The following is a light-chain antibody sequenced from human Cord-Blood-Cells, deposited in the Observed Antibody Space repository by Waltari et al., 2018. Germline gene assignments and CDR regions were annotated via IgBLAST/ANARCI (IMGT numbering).Light chain of an antibody. Sequence: QSALTQPASVSGSPGQSITISCTGTSSDVGSYNLVSLYQQHPGKAPNLIIYEVSKRPSCVSNRFSGSKSGNTASLTISGLQAEDEADYYCCSYAGSSTYVFGTGTKVTVL. J-gene: IGLJ1*01. CDR1: SSDVGSYNL. V-gene: IGLV2-23*02. CDR2: EVS. CDR3: CSYAGSSTYV.